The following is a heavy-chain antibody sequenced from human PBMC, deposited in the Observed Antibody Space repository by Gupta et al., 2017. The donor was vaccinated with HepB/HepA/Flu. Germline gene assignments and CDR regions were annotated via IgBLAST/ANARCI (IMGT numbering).Heavy chain of an antibody. D-gene: IGHD2-2*02. CDR1: GYTFTSYY. CDR3: ARVVPAAIVGGGTDAFDI. CDR2: INPSGGGT. J-gene: IGHJ3*02. V-gene: IGHV1-46*01. Sequence: QVQLVQSGAEVKKPGASVKVSCKASGYTFTSYYMHWVRQAPGQGLEWMGIINPSGGGTSYAQKFQGRVTMTRDTSTSTVYMELSSLRSEDTAVYYCARVVPAAIVGGGTDAFDIWGQGTMVTVSS.